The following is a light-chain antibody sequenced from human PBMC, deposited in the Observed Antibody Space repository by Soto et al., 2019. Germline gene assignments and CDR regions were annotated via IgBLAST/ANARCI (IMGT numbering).Light chain of an antibody. Sequence: QYVLTQPPSVSGAPGQRGTISCTGSSSNIGAGYDVHWYQQLPGTAPKFLIYGNSNRPSGVPDRFSGSKSGTSASLAITGLQAEDEADYYCQSYDSSLSGVVFGGGTQLTVL. CDR3: QSYDSSLSGVV. J-gene: IGLJ7*01. CDR2: GNS. V-gene: IGLV1-40*01. CDR1: SSNIGAGYD.